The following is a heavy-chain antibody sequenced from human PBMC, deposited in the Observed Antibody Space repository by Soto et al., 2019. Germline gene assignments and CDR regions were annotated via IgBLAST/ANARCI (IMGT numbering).Heavy chain of an antibody. CDR3: AKDIAQMLFYYMDV. V-gene: IGHV3-9*01. D-gene: IGHD3-10*01. Sequence: GGSLRLSCAASGFTFDDYAMHWVRQAPGKGLEWVSGVSWNSENIAYADSVKGRFTIYRDNAKNSLYLQMHSLRTEDTTLYYCAKDIAQMLFYYMDVWGKGTTVTVSS. CDR1: GFTFDDYA. CDR2: VSWNSENI. J-gene: IGHJ6*03.